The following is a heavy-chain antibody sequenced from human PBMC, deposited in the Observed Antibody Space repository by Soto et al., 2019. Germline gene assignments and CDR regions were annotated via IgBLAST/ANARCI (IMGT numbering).Heavy chain of an antibody. J-gene: IGHJ6*02. V-gene: IGHV3-30*18. CDR3: AKAWSDSYGYGMDV. CDR2: ISYDGSNK. Sequence: GGSLRLSCAASGFTFSSYGMHWVRQAPGKGLEWVAVISYDGSNKYYADSVKGRFTISRDNSKNTLYLQMNSLRAEDTAVYYCAKAWSDSYGYGMDVWGQGTTVTVSS. CDR1: GFTFSSYG. D-gene: IGHD5-18*01.